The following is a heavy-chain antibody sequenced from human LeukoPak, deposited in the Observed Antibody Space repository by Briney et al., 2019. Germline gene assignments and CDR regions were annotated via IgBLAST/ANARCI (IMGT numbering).Heavy chain of an antibody. CDR3: AKHNWNYDYFDY. D-gene: IGHD1-7*01. V-gene: IGHV3-30-3*02. Sequence: PGGSLRLSCAASGFTFSSYAMHWVRQAPGKGLEWVAVISYDGSNKYYADSVKGRFTISRDNSKNTLYLQMNSLRAEDTAVYYCAKHNWNYDYFDYWGQGTLVTVSS. J-gene: IGHJ4*02. CDR1: GFTFSSYA. CDR2: ISYDGSNK.